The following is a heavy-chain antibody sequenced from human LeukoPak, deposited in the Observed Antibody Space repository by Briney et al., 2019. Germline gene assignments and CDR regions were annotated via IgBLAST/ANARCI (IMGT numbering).Heavy chain of an antibody. V-gene: IGHV1-8*01. Sequence: ASVKVSCKASGYTFTSYDINWVRQATGQGLEWMGWMNPNSGNTGYAQKFQGRVTMTRNTSISTAYMELSSLRSEDTAVYYCARAYGGLYYYYGMDVWGQGTTVTVSS. CDR2: MNPNSGNT. J-gene: IGHJ6*02. D-gene: IGHD4-23*01. CDR3: ARAYGGLYYYYGMDV. CDR1: GYTFTSYD.